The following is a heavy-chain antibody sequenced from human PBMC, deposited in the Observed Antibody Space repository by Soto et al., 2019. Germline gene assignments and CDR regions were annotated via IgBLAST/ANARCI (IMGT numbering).Heavy chain of an antibody. Sequence: QVQLVQSGAEVKKPGASVKVSCKASGYTFTSYGISWVRQAPGQGLEWMGWISAYNGNTNYAQKLQGEDTMTTDKSTSTAYMQLRSLRSDDTAVYYWARYDIVVVPAAPAPFRYYCYGMDVWGQGTTVTVSS. J-gene: IGHJ6*02. V-gene: IGHV1-18*01. CDR2: ISAYNGNT. D-gene: IGHD2-2*01. CDR1: GYTFTSYG. CDR3: ARYDIVVVPAAPAPFRYYCYGMDV.